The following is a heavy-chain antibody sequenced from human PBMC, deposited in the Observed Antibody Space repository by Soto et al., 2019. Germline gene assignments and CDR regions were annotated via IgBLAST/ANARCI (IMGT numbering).Heavy chain of an antibody. D-gene: IGHD2-2*01. CDR3: GRQPGHCGSTTCFGYYSVAV. V-gene: IGHV4-39*01. CDR1: GGSISSSNNS. CDR2: IYFSASK. J-gene: IGHJ6*02. Sequence: QLQLQESGPRLVKPSETLSLTCSVSGGSISSSNNSWGWIRQPPGKGLEWIGTIYFSASKHYNPSLAGPVAISADTPNDQLSLRLSSVTAADTAVYYCGRQPGHCGSTTCFGYYSVAVWGQGTTVTVS.